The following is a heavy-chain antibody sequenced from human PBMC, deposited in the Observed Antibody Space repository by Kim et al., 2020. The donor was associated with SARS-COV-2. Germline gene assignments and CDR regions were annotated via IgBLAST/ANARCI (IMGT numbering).Heavy chain of an antibody. V-gene: IGHV2-5*01. D-gene: IGHD5-18*01. Sequence: RYSPSLKSRLTITKDTSKNQVVLTMTNMDPVDTATYYCAHSVDTAMEFDYWGQGTLVTVSS. J-gene: IGHJ4*02. CDR3: AHSVDTAMEFDY.